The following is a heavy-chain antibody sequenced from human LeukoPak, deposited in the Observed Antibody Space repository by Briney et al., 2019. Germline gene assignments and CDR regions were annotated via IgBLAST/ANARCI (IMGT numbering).Heavy chain of an antibody. J-gene: IGHJ4*02. Sequence: SETLSLTCTVSGGSISSYYWSWIRQPPGKGLEWIGYIYYSGSTNYNPSLKSRVTISVDTSKNQFSLKLSSVTAADTAVYYCARDKDSSGTFDYWGQGTLVTVSS. CDR3: ARDKDSSGTFDY. V-gene: IGHV4-59*01. CDR2: IYYSGST. CDR1: GGSISSYY. D-gene: IGHD3-22*01.